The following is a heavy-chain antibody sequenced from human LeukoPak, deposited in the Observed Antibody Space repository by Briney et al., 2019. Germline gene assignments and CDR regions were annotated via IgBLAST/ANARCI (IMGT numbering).Heavy chain of an antibody. CDR2: ISNSGSTI. CDR1: GFIFSTYS. V-gene: IGHV3-48*02. J-gene: IGHJ3*02. CDR3: ARGYGAFDI. Sequence: GGSLRLSCAASGFIFSTYSMNWVRQAPGKGLECVSYISNSGSTIYYADSVRGRFTISRDNAKNSLYLQMNSLRDGDTAVYYCARGYGAFDIWGQGTMVTVSS. D-gene: IGHD3-16*01.